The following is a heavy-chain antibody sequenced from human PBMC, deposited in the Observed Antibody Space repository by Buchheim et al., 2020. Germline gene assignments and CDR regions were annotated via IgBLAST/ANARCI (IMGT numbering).Heavy chain of an antibody. D-gene: IGHD6-6*01. J-gene: IGHJ5*02. CDR2: IYYSGST. V-gene: IGHV4-39*01. CDR1: GGSISSSYY. Sequence: QLQLQESGPGLVKPSETLSLTCTVSGGSISSSYYWGWIRQPPGKGLEWIGSIYYSGSTYYNPSLKSRVTISVDTSKNQFSLKLSSVTAADTAVYYCARRGIAARTRRGFDPWGQGTL. CDR3: ARRGIAARTRRGFDP.